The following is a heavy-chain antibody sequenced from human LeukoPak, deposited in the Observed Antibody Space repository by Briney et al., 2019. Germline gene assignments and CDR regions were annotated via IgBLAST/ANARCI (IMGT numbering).Heavy chain of an antibody. D-gene: IGHD1-26*01. Sequence: TGGSLRLSCAASGFTFRNYAIHWVRQAPGKGLEWVSIVGGRGVKTYYADSVKGRFTISRDNSKNTVYLQMNSLRAEDTAVYYCAKRGDYSGTCTYDYWGQGTLVTVSS. CDR1: GFTFRNYA. CDR2: VGGRGVKT. CDR3: AKRGDYSGTCTYDY. J-gene: IGHJ4*02. V-gene: IGHV3-23*01.